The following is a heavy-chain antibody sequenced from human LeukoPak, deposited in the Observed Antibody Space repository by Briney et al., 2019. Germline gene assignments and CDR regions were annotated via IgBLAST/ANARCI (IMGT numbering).Heavy chain of an antibody. CDR1: EFTFSSYS. CDR3: ARDVTYHGGDWFDP. J-gene: IGHJ5*02. V-gene: IGHV3-21*05. CDR2: I. D-gene: IGHD4-23*01. Sequence: PGGSLRLSCAASEFTFSSYSMSWVRQAPGKGLEWVSYIKGRFTISRDNAKNSLYLQTNSLRAEDTAVYYCARDVTYHGGDWFDPWGQGTLVTVSS.